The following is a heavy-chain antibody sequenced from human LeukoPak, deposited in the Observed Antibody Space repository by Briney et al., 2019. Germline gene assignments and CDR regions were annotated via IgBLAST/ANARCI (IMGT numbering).Heavy chain of an antibody. CDR1: GGSISSYY. D-gene: IGHD4-23*01. CDR3: ARGPSVVNLGGFDY. Sequence: PSETLSLTCTVSGGSISSYYWSWIRQPPGKGLEWIGYIYYSGSTNYNPSLKSRVTISVDTSKNQFSLKLSSVTAADTAVYYCARGPSVVNLGGFDYWGQGTLVTVSS. CDR2: IYYSGST. V-gene: IGHV4-59*12. J-gene: IGHJ4*02.